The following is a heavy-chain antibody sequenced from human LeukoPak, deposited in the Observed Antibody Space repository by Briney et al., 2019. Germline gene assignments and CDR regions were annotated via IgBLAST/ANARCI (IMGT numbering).Heavy chain of an antibody. CDR2: ISGSGDST. Sequence: PGGSLRLSCAASEFTFSSYSMNWVRQAPGKGLEWVSGISGSGDSTYYADSVKGRFTVSRDNSKNTLYLQMDSLRAEDTAVYYCAKDHLSRQEGCFDYWGQGTLVTVSS. J-gene: IGHJ4*02. CDR3: AKDHLSRQEGCFDY. D-gene: IGHD6-6*01. CDR1: EFTFSSYS. V-gene: IGHV3-23*01.